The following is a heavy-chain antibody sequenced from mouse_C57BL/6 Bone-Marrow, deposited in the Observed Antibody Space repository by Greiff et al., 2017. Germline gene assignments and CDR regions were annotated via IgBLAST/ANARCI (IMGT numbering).Heavy chain of an antibody. V-gene: IGHV5-6*01. J-gene: IGHJ4*01. CDR1: GFTFSSYG. CDR3: ARPTVYEAMDY. D-gene: IGHD1-1*01. Sequence: VQLKQSGGDLVKPGGSLKLSCAASGFTFSSYGMSWVRQTPDKRLEWVATISSGGSYTYYPDSVKGRFTISRDNAKNTLYLQMSSLKSEDTAMYYCARPTVYEAMDYWGQGTSVTVSA. CDR2: ISSGGSYT.